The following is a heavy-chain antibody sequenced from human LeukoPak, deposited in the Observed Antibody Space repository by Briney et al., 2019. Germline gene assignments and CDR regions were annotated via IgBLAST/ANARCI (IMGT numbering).Heavy chain of an antibody. CDR2: ISAYNGNT. V-gene: IGHV1-18*01. J-gene: IGHJ5*02. CDR3: ASDPSGWYDRFDP. D-gene: IGHD6-19*01. Sequence: ASVKVSCKASGYTFTSYGISWVRQAPGQGLEWMGWISAYNGNTNYAQKLQGRVTISTDTSTSAAYMGMRSVRSDDTAVYYCASDPSGWYDRFDPWGQGTLVTVSS. CDR1: GYTFTSYG.